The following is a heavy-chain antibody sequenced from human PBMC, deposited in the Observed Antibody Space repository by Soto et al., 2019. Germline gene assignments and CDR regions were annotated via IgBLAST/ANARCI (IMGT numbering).Heavy chain of an antibody. Sequence: QVQLVQSGAEVKKPGSSVRVSCKASGGTLNSYTISWVRQAPGQGLEWMGGIIHVFGTTDYAQKFQGRVTITADQSTCTAYLDLFSLRAEDTAIYYCSISNSYGRGDFWGQGTLVTVSS. CDR3: SISNSYGRGDF. CDR1: GGTLNSYT. V-gene: IGHV1-69*01. D-gene: IGHD4-17*01. CDR2: IIHVFGTT. J-gene: IGHJ4*02.